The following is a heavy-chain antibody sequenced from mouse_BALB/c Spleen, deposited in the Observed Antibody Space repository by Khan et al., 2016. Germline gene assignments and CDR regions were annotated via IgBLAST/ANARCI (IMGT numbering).Heavy chain of an antibody. Sequence: QVQLQQSGPELVKPGASVKMPCKASGYSFTSDYIHWVKQRPGQGLEWIGWLFPGSGITRYNEKFKGQATLTADTSSSTVYMQFSSLTSKDSAVYHCARGPYAYDWYFDVWGAGTTVTVSS. CDR3: ARGPYAYDWYFDV. CDR1: GYSFTSDY. D-gene: IGHD2-2*01. CDR2: LFPGSGIT. J-gene: IGHJ1*01. V-gene: IGHV1-66*01.